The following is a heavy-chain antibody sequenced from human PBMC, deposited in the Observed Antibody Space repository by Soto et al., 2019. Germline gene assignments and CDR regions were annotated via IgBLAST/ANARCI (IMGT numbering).Heavy chain of an antibody. D-gene: IGHD2-8*02. J-gene: IGHJ4*02. Sequence: PSETLSLTCAVSGECFSSYYLAWIRQPPGTGLEWIGEINHSGSTNYNPSLKSRVTISVDTTKNQFSLKLTSVTAADTAVYYCARDKITGLFDYWGQGTLVTVSS. CDR2: INHSGST. V-gene: IGHV4-34*01. CDR1: GECFSSYY. CDR3: ARDKITGLFDY.